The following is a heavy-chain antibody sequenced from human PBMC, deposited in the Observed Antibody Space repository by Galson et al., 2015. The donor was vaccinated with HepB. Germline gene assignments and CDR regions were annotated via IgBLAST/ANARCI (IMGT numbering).Heavy chain of an antibody. Sequence: SVKVSCKASGGTFSSYAISWVRQAPGQGLEWMGGMNPNSGNTGYAQKFQGRVTMTRNTSISTAYMELSSLRSEDTAVYYCARGWRYCSGGSCYSYWGQGTLVTVSS. J-gene: IGHJ4*02. D-gene: IGHD2-15*01. CDR2: MNPNSGNT. CDR1: GGTFSSYA. CDR3: ARGWRYCSGGSCYSY. V-gene: IGHV1-8*02.